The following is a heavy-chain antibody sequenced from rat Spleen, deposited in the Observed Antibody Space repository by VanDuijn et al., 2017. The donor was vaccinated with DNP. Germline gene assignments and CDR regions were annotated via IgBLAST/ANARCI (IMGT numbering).Heavy chain of an antibody. CDR2: MWSDGDT. J-gene: IGHJ4*01. CDR3: ASTLVNYGTYGYYAMDA. CDR1: GFSLTSFH. Sequence: QVQLKESGPGLVQPSQTLSLTCTVSGFSLTSFHVHWVRQPPGNGLEWMGVMWSDGDTSFTSALKSRLSNTRDTSKSQVFLKMNSLQTEDTATYYCASTLVNYGTYGYYAMDAWGQGTSVTVSS. D-gene: IGHD1-3*01. V-gene: IGHV2-32*01.